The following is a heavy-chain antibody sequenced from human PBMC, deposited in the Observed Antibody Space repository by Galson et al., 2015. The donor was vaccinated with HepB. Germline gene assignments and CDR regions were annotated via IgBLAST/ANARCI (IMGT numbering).Heavy chain of an antibody. CDR3: ASSPGGDIVVVPAAIRSGYGMDV. Sequence: SLRLSCAASGFTFSSYSMNWVRQAPGKGLEWVSYISSSSSTIYYADSVKGRFTISRDNAKNSLYLQMNSLRDEDTAVYYCASSPGGDIVVVPAAIRSGYGMDVWGQGTTVTVSS. CDR2: ISSSSSTI. CDR1: GFTFSSYS. V-gene: IGHV3-48*02. D-gene: IGHD2-2*02. J-gene: IGHJ6*02.